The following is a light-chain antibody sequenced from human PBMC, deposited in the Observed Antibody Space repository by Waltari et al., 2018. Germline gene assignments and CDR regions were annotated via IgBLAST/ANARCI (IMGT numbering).Light chain of an antibody. J-gene: IGKJ1*01. CDR1: QSIRGW. V-gene: IGKV1-5*01. CDR3: QEYNRFST. Sequence: DIQMTQSPSMLSASVGDRVTTTCRASQSIRGWLAWSQMKRGLAPKLLIYDASNLGDGIPSRFSGSGFGTNFTLTINSLQPDDFATYYCQEYNRFSTFGLGTKV. CDR2: DAS.